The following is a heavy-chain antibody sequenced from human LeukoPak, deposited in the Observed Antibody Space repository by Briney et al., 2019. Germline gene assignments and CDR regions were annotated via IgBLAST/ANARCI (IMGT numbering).Heavy chain of an antibody. D-gene: IGHD2-21*02. Sequence: GGSLRLSCAASGFTVSSNYMSWVRQAPGKGLEWVSVICSGGSTYYADSVKGRFTISRDNSKNTLYLQMNSLRAEDTAVYYCARVPVVVTAIGGGYWGQGTLVTVSS. CDR3: ARVPVVVTAIGGGY. CDR2: ICSGGST. J-gene: IGHJ4*02. CDR1: GFTVSSNY. V-gene: IGHV3-66*01.